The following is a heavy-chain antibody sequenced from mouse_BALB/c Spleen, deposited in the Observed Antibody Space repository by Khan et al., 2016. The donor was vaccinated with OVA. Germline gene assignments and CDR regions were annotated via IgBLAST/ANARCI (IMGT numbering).Heavy chain of an antibody. CDR2: IWSGGST. CDR3: ARNYDYDEGLAY. CDR1: GFSLTRYG. D-gene: IGHD2-4*01. Sequence: VQLKESGPGLVQPSQSLSITCTVSGFSLTRYGVHWVRQSPGKGLEWLGVIWSGGSTDYNAAFISSLSISKDNSKSQVFFKMSSLQANDTAIYYCARNYDYDEGLAYWGQGTLVTVSA. V-gene: IGHV2-2*02. J-gene: IGHJ3*01.